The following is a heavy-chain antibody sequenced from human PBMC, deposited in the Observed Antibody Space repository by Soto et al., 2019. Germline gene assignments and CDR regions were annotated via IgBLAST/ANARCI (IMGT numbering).Heavy chain of an antibody. Sequence: QVQLVQSGAEVKKPGSSVKVSCKASGGTFSSYAISWVRQAPGQGLEWLGGIIPIFGTANYAQKFQGRVTLTADESTSTAYMELSSLRSEDTAVYYCARGLAVRGVILSFGVYWGQGSLVTVSS. V-gene: IGHV1-69*01. CDR2: IIPIFGTA. D-gene: IGHD3-10*01. CDR3: ARGLAVRGVILSFGVY. CDR1: GGTFSSYA. J-gene: IGHJ4*02.